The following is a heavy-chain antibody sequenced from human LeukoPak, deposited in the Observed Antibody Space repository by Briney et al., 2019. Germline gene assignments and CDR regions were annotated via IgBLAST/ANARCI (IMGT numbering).Heavy chain of an antibody. V-gene: IGHV3-21*01. CDR2: ISSSSSYI. CDR1: GFTFSSYS. Sequence: GGPLRLSCAASGFTFSSYSMNWVRQAPGKGLEWVSSISSSSSYIYYADSVKGRFTISRDNAKNSLYLQMNSLRAEDTAVYYCARDHPRYCSSTSCYTPPDYWGQGTLVTVSS. J-gene: IGHJ4*02. D-gene: IGHD2-2*02. CDR3: ARDHPRYCSSTSCYTPPDY.